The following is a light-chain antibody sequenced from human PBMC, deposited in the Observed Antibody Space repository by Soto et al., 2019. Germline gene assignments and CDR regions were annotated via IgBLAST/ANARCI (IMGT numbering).Light chain of an antibody. Sequence: EIVLTQSPGSLSLSPGERATLSCRASQSVSSYLAWYQQKPGQAPRLLIFAASSRATGIPDRFSGSGSGTHFTLTISGLELEDFAVYYCQQYGSSPYTFGLGTKLEI. CDR3: QQYGSSPYT. V-gene: IGKV3-20*01. CDR2: AAS. CDR1: QSVSSY. J-gene: IGKJ2*01.